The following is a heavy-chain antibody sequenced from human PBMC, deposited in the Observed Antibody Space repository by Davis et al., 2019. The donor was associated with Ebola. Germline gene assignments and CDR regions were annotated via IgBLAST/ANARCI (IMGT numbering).Heavy chain of an antibody. V-gene: IGHV1-69*13. J-gene: IGHJ5*02. D-gene: IGHD6-13*01. Sequence: AASVKVSCKASGGTFSSYAISWVRQAPGQGLEWMGWINAGNGNTKYSQKFQGRVTITADESTSTGYMELNSLRSEDTAVYYCAESIAAADTSPFDPWGQGTLVTVSS. CDR1: GGTFSSYA. CDR3: AESIAAADTSPFDP. CDR2: INAGNGNT.